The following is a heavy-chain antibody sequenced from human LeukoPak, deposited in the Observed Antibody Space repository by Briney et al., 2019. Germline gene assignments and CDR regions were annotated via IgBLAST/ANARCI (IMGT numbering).Heavy chain of an antibody. D-gene: IGHD5-18*01. CDR3: ARGNSYGVDY. V-gene: IGHV4-34*01. CDR1: GGSFSGYY. CDR2: INHSGST. J-gene: IGHJ4*02. Sequence: PSETLSLTCAVYGGSFSGYYWSWIRQPPGKGLEWIGEINHSGSTNYNPSLKSRVTISVDTSKNQFSLKLSSVTAAGTAVYYCARGNSYGVDYWGQGTLVTVSS.